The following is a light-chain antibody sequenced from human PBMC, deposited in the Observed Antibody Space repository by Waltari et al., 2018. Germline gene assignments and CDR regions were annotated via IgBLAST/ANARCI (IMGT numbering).Light chain of an antibody. CDR3: HSRDATSTRV. J-gene: IGLJ2*01. V-gene: IGLV3-19*01. Sequence: SSVLPQDPAVSVALGPTLRTTCTGTSPRQYYPSWYQQRPAQAPILVLFGHNNRPSGIPDRFSGSTSGATASLTITGAQAEDEADYYCHSRDATSTRVFGGGT. CDR1: SPRQYY. CDR2: GHN.